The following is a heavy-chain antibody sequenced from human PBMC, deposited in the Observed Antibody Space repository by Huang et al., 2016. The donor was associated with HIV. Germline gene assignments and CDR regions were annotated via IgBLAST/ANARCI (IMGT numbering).Heavy chain of an antibody. CDR2: IIPIVGTT. J-gene: IGHJ3*01. Sequence: QVQLVQSGAEVKKPGSSVKVSCKASGGTFSRYTINWVRQAPGQRLEWMGGIIPIVGTTNYAQKFQGRVTFTADDSRITAYMELRSLRSEDTAVYYCAKTNSADLGDLWGQGTMIIVSS. CDR1: GGTFSRYT. D-gene: IGHD7-27*01. CDR3: AKTNSADLGDL. V-gene: IGHV1-69*13.